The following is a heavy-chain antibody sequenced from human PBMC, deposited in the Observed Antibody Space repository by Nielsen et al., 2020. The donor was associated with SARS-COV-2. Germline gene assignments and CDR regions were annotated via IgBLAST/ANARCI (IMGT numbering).Heavy chain of an antibody. D-gene: IGHD6-6*01. Sequence: GESLKISCAASGFTFSSYSMNWVRQAPGKGLEWVSYISSSSSTIYYADSVKGRFTISRDNAKNSLYLQMNSLRAEDTAAYYCARDPGIAARLYYYYYYGMDVWGQGTTVTVSS. V-gene: IGHV3-48*01. J-gene: IGHJ6*02. CDR2: ISSSSSTI. CDR3: ARDPGIAARLYYYYYYGMDV. CDR1: GFTFSSYS.